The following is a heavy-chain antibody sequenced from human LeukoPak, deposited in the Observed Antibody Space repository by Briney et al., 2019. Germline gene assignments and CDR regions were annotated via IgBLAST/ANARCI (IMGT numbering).Heavy chain of an antibody. J-gene: IGHJ5*02. CDR2: INPRGGST. D-gene: IGHD6-13*01. CDR3: ARGDGEVAGGTENWFDP. V-gene: IGHV1-46*01. Sequence: ASVKVSCTASGYTFTTYYMHWVRQAPGQGLEWMGTINPRGGSTTYAQKFQGRVSMTRDMSTSTVYMDLSSLRSEDTAIYYCARGDGEVAGGTENWFDPWGQGTLVIVSS. CDR1: GYTFTTYY.